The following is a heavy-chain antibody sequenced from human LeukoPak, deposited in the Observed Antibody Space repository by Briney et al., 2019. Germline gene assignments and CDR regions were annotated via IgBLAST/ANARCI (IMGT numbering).Heavy chain of an antibody. J-gene: IGHJ4*02. CDR2: TRNKAQSYTT. CDR1: GFTFSDHY. V-gene: IGHV3-72*01. CDR3: ARFHDILTGHSGTDY. Sequence: GGSLRLSCAASGFTFSDHYMDWVRQAPGKGLEWVGRTRNKAQSYTTEYAASVKGRFTISRDDSKNSLYLQMNSLRAEDTAVYYCARFHDILTGHSGTDYWGQGTLVTVPS. D-gene: IGHD3-9*01.